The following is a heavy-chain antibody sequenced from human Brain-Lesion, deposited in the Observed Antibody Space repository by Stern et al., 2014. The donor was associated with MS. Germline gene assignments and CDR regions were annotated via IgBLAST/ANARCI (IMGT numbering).Heavy chain of an antibody. CDR3: ATYYYDSTGYNDF. V-gene: IGHV1-2*04. Sequence: QVQLVQSGAEVKKPGASVKVSCKASGYTFTGYYMHWVRQAPGQGLEWMGWINPKSGGTNYAQNFQGWVPMTRDTSINTAYMELSRLRSDDTAVYYCATYYYDSTGYNDFWGQGTLVTVSS. CDR2: INPKSGGT. D-gene: IGHD3-22*01. CDR1: GYTFTGYY. J-gene: IGHJ4*02.